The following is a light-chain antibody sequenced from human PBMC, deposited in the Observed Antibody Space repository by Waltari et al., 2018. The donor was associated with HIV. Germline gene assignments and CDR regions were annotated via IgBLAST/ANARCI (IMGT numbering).Light chain of an antibody. J-gene: IGKJ2*01. Sequence: IQMTQSPSSLSESVGDRVTINCRASQGIRNDLGWYQQKPGKAPKRLRYGASSLQSGVPSRLSGSGSGTECTLTISSLQPEDCAIYYCLQHNSYPQTFGQGTKLEIK. CDR1: QGIRND. V-gene: IGKV1-17*01. CDR2: GAS. CDR3: LQHNSYPQT.